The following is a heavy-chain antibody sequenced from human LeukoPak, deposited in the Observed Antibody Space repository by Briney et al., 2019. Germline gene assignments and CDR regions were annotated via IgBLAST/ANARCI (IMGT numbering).Heavy chain of an antibody. D-gene: IGHD2-2*01. Sequence: GGSLRLSCAASGFTFSSYAMDWVRQAPGKGLKWVSVISGSGGSTYYADSVKGRFTISRDNSKNTLYLQMNSLRAEDTAVYYCAKPSCTSTSCFRFDPWGQGTLVTVSS. J-gene: IGHJ5*02. CDR3: AKPSCTSTSCFRFDP. V-gene: IGHV3-23*01. CDR2: ISGSGGST. CDR1: GFTFSSYA.